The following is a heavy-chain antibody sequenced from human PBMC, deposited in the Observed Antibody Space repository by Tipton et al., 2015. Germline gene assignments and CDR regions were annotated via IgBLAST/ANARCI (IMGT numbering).Heavy chain of an antibody. V-gene: IGHV4-39*07. Sequence: ITFSDYYMTWIRQAPGKGLEWIGSIYYSGNTFYNPSLKSRVTISVDTSKNQCSLKVSSVTAADTAVYYCARERDSINRGLDYWGQGTLVTVSS. CDR2: IYYSGNT. CDR1: ITFSDYY. CDR3: ARERDSINRGLDY. D-gene: IGHD3-22*01. J-gene: IGHJ4*02.